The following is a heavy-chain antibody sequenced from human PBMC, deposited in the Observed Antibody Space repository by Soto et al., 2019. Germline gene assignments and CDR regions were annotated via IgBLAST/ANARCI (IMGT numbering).Heavy chain of an antibody. J-gene: IGHJ4*02. CDR2: ISYDGSNK. D-gene: IGHD5-12*01. CDR1: GFTFSSYA. CDR3: ARVLRDGYNFYYFDY. V-gene: IGHV3-30-3*01. Sequence: PGGSLRLSCAASGFTFSSYAMHWVRQAPGKGLEWVAVISYDGSNKYYADSVKGRFTISRDNSKNTLYLQMNSLRAEDTAVYYCARVLRDGYNFYYFDYWGQGTQVTVSS.